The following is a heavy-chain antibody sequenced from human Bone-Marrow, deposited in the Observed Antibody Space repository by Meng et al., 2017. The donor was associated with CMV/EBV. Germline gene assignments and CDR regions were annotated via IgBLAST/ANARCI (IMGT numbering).Heavy chain of an antibody. CDR1: GGTFSSYA. J-gene: IGHJ5*02. CDR3: ARDVAVAGTGVVVESRNWFDP. Sequence: ASVKVSCKASGGTFSSYAISWVRQAPGQGLEWMGWISAYNGNTNYAQKLQGRVTMTTDTSTSTAYMELRSLRSDDTAVYYCARDVAVAGTGVVVESRNWFDPWGQGTLVTVSS. CDR2: ISAYNGNT. D-gene: IGHD6-19*01. V-gene: IGHV1-18*01.